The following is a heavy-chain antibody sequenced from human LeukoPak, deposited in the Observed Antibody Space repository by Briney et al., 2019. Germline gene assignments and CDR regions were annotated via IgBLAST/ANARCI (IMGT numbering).Heavy chain of an antibody. CDR2: ISSSSSYI. Sequence: PGGSLRLSCAASGFTFSSYSMNWVRQAPGKGLEWVSSISSSSSYIYYADPVKGRFTISRDNAKNSLYLQMNSLRAEDTAVYYCARALPSPLYSGSYADAFDIWGQGTMVTVSS. CDR1: GFTFSSYS. D-gene: IGHD1-26*01. V-gene: IGHV3-21*01. J-gene: IGHJ3*02. CDR3: ARALPSPLYSGSYADAFDI.